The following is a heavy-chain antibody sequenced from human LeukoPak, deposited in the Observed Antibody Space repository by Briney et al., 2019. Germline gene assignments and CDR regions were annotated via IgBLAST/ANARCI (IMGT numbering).Heavy chain of an antibody. J-gene: IGHJ3*02. D-gene: IGHD1-26*01. Sequence: GGSLRLSCAASGLTFSIYSMNWVRQAPGKGLEWVSSISSGSSYIYYADSVKGRFTISRDDAKNSLYLQMNSLRAEDTAVYYCARDKWVAFDMWGQGTMVTVSS. CDR2: ISSGSSYI. V-gene: IGHV3-21*03. CDR3: ARDKWVAFDM. CDR1: GLTFSIYS.